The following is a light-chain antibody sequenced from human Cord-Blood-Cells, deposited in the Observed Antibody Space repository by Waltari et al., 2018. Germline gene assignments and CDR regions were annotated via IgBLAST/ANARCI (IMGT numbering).Light chain of an antibody. CDR2: GAS. Sequence: DIVLTQSPVTLSLSPGERATLPCRASQSVSSSYLAWYQQKPGQAPRLLIYGASSRATGIPDRFSGSGSGTDFTLTISRLEPEDFAVYYCQQYGSSPYSFGQGTKLEIK. CDR3: QQYGSSPYS. V-gene: IGKV3-20*01. CDR1: QSVSSSY. J-gene: IGKJ2*03.